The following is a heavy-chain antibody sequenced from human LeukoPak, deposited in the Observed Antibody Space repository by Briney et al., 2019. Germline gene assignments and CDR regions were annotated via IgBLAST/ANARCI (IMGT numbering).Heavy chain of an antibody. Sequence: SETLSLTCTASGGSISVYSWSWIRQPPGRGQEWIGRIHTRGSTNYNPSLKSRVTMSVDTSQNQFSLKMSSVTAADTAVYYCARSYSNSWYFDSWGQGTLVTVSS. CDR3: ARSYSNSWYFDS. CDR2: IHTRGST. V-gene: IGHV4-4*07. CDR1: GGSISVYS. D-gene: IGHD6-13*01. J-gene: IGHJ4*02.